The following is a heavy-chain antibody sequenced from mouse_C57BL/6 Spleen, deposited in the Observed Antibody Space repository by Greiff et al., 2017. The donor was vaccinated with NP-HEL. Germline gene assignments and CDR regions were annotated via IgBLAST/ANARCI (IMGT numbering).Heavy chain of an antibody. CDR1: GYTFTSYW. D-gene: IGHD2-1*01. J-gene: IGHJ4*01. Sequence: QVQLKESGAELVKPGASVKLSCKASGYTFTSYWMHWVKQRPGQGLEWIGMIHPNSGSTNYNEKFKSKATLTVDKSSSTAYMQLSSLTSEDSAVYDCARGDLLFDAMDDWGQGTSGTVSA. V-gene: IGHV1-64*01. CDR3: ARGDLLFDAMDD. CDR2: IHPNSGST.